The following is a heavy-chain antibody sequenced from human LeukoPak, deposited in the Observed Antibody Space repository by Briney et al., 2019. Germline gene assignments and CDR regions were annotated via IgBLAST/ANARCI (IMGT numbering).Heavy chain of an antibody. J-gene: IGHJ4*02. CDR3: ARGRSGLVVPAAYVY. CDR2: ISYDGSNR. CDR1: GFTFSSYA. Sequence: GRSLRLSCAASGFTFSSYAMHWVRQAPGKGLEWVAVISYDGSNRYYADSVKGRFTISRDNSKNTLYLQMNSLRAEDTAVYYCARGRSGLVVPAAYVYWGQGTLVTVSS. V-gene: IGHV3-30-3*01. D-gene: IGHD2-2*01.